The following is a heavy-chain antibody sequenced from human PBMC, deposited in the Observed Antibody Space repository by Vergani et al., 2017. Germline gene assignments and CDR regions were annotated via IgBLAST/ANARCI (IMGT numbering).Heavy chain of an antibody. D-gene: IGHD6-13*01. CDR3: ARAQIAAENWFDP. V-gene: IGHV3-21*04. Sequence: VQLVESGGGVVQPGRSLRLSCAASGFTFSSYSMNWVRQAPGKGLEWVSSISSSSSYIYYADSVKGRFTISRDNAKNSLYLQMNSLRAEDTAVYYCARAQIAAENWFDPWGQGTLVTVSS. CDR1: GFTFSSYS. J-gene: IGHJ5*02. CDR2: ISSSSSYI.